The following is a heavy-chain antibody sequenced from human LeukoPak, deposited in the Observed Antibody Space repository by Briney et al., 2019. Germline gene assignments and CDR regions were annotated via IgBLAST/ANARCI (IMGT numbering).Heavy chain of an antibody. V-gene: IGHV4-39*02. J-gene: IGHJ4*02. Sequence: SETLSLSCAVSGGSISSSSYYWGWIRQPPGKGLEWIGSIYYSGNTYYNPSLKSRLTISVDTSKNQFSLKLSSVTAADTAVYYCARDSLGAGTVGATSGYWGQGTLVTVSS. CDR1: GGSISSSSYY. CDR2: IYYSGNT. CDR3: ARDSLGAGTVGATSGY. D-gene: IGHD1-26*01.